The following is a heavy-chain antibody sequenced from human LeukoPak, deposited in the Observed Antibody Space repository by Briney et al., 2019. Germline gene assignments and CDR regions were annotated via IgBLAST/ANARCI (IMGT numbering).Heavy chain of an antibody. J-gene: IGHJ4*02. CDR3: ARADFGTGIPSAGRIDY. CDR2: INPNSGGT. CDR1: GYTFTGYY. D-gene: IGHD6-13*01. Sequence: ASVKVSCKASGYTFTGYYMHWVRQAPGQGLEWMGRINPNSGGTNYAQKFQGRVTMTRDTSISTAYMELSRLTSDDTAAYYCARADFGTGIPSAGRIDYWGQGTLVTVSS. V-gene: IGHV1-2*06.